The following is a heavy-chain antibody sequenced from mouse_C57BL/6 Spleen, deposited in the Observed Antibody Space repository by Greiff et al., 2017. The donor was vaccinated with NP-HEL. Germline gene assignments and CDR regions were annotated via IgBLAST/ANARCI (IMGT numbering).Heavy chain of an antibody. CDR3: ARDYYGSIPFDY. Sequence: VQLQQPGAELVKPGASVQLSCKASGYTFTSYWMHWVKQRPGRGLEWIGRIDPNSGGTKYNEQFKSKATLTVDKPSSTAYMQLSILTSEDSAVYYCARDYYGSIPFDYWGQGTTLTVSS. D-gene: IGHD1-1*01. V-gene: IGHV1-72*01. CDR1: GYTFTSYW. CDR2: IDPNSGGT. J-gene: IGHJ2*01.